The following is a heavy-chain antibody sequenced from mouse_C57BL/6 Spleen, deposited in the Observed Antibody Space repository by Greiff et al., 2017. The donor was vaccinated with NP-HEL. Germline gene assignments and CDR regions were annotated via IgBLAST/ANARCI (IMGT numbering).Heavy chain of an antibody. CDR3: ASRITTFVTEGFAY. CDR2: IDPSDSYT. CDR1: GYTFTSYW. J-gene: IGHJ3*01. V-gene: IGHV1-59*01. Sequence: QVQLQQPGAELVRPGTSVKLSCKASGYTFTSYWMHWVKQRPGQGLEWIGVIDPSDSYTNYNQKFKGKATLTVDTSSRTAYMQLRSLTSEDSAIYYCASRITTFVTEGFAYWGQGTLVTVSA. D-gene: IGHD1-1*01.